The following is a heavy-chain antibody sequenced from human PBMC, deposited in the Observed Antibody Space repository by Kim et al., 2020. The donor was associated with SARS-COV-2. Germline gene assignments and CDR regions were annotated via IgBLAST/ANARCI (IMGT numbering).Heavy chain of an antibody. J-gene: IGHJ4*02. CDR3: AREGIAVAGFDY. V-gene: IGHV3-21*01. CDR2: ISSSSSYI. D-gene: IGHD6-19*01. CDR1: GFTFSSYS. Sequence: GGSLRLTCAASGFTFSSYSMNWVRQAPGKGLEWVSSISSSSSYIYYADSVKGRFTISRDNAKNSLYLQMNSLRAEDTAVYYCAREGIAVAGFDYWGQGTLVTVSS.